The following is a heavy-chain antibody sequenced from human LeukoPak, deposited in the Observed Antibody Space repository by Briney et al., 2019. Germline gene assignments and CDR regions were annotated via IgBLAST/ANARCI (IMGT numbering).Heavy chain of an antibody. D-gene: IGHD1-26*01. Sequence: GGSLRLHCAASGFTFSSYEMNWVRQAPGKGLEWVSFISSSGSTIDYADFVKGRFTISRDNAKNSVYLQMNSLRAEDTAVYYCARDSGSYSDWGQGTLVTVSS. J-gene: IGHJ4*02. CDR1: GFTFSSYE. CDR2: ISSSGSTI. CDR3: ARDSGSYSD. V-gene: IGHV3-48*03.